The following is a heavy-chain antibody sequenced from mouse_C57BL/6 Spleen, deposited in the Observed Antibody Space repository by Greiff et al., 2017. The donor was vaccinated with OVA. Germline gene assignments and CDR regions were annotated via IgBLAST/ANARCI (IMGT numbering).Heavy chain of an antibody. CDR2: INPSTGGT. CDR3: ARSQGFDY. J-gene: IGHJ2*01. V-gene: IGHV1-42*01. Sequence: VQLQQSGPELVKPGASVKISCKASGYSFTGYYMNWVKQSPEKSLEWIGEINPSTGGTTYNQKFKAKATLTVDKSSSTAYMQLKSLTSEDSAVYYCARSQGFDYWGQGTTLTVSS. CDR1: GYSFTGYY.